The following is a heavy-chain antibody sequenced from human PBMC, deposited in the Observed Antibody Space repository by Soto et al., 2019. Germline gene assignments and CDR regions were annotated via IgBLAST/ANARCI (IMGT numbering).Heavy chain of an antibody. V-gene: IGHV4-59*01. Sequence: SETLSLTCTVSGDSISAYSWRWVRQPPGKGLEWIGNIHYNGNTKYSPSLKSRVTMSVDTSKNHFSLRLISVTAADTAIYFCAREGNLGRWLQPLDFWGQGTLVTVSS. CDR2: IHYNGNT. J-gene: IGHJ4*02. D-gene: IGHD5-12*01. CDR3: AREGNLGRWLQPLDF. CDR1: GDSISAYS.